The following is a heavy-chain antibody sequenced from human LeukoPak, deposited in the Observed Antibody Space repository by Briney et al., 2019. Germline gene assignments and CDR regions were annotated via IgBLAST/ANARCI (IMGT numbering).Heavy chain of an antibody. CDR3: ARDTSLLGWFDP. CDR2: INPNSGGT. J-gene: IGHJ5*02. CDR1: GYTFTDHY. V-gene: IGHV1-2*02. D-gene: IGHD2-21*01. Sequence: ASVKVSCKASGYTFTDHYMQWLRQAPGQGLEWMGWINPNSGGTVLARKFQDRITMTRDTSISTVYMELSRLSSDDTAVYYCARDTSLLGWFDPWGQGTLVTVSS.